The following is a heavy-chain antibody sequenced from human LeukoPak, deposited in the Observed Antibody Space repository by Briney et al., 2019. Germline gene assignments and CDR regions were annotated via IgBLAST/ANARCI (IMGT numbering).Heavy chain of an antibody. J-gene: IGHJ6*02. Sequence: ASVKVSYKASGYTFTGYYMHWVRQAPGQGLEWMGWINPNSGGTNYAQKFQGWVTMTRDTSISTAYMELSRLRSDDTAVYYCARGVGYYDSSGYYPDYGMDVWGQGTTVTVSS. CDR1: GYTFTGYY. D-gene: IGHD3-22*01. CDR2: INPNSGGT. V-gene: IGHV1-2*04. CDR3: ARGVGYYDSSGYYPDYGMDV.